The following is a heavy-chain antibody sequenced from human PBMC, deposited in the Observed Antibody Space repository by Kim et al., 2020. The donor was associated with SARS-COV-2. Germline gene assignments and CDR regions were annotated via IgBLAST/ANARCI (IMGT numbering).Heavy chain of an antibody. Sequence: SGKGRFTISRDNAKNSLYLQMNSLRDEDTAVYYCARNSRDTYEYGVAFDIWGRRGTVTVSS. J-gene: IGHJ3*02. D-gene: IGHD3-10*01. CDR3: ARNSRDTYEYGVAFDI. V-gene: IGHV3-48*02.